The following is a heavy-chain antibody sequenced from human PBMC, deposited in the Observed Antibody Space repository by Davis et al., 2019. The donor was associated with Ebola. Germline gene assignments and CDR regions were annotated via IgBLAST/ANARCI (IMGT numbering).Heavy chain of an antibody. J-gene: IGHJ4*02. CDR3: AREGDYVFDY. CDR2: IYLSGST. CDR1: GGSISSSNW. V-gene: IGHV4-4*02. Sequence: SETLSLTCAVSGGSISSSNWWSCVRQPPGKGLEWIGEIYLSGSTNYNPSLKSRVTISVDTSKNQFSLMLNSVTAADSAVYYCAREGDYVFDYWGQGTLVTVSP. D-gene: IGHD4-17*01.